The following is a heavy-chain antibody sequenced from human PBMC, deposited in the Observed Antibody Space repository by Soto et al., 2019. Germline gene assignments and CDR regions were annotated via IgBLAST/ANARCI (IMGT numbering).Heavy chain of an antibody. V-gene: IGHV3-30*18. D-gene: IGHD4-17*01. J-gene: IGHJ4*02. CDR3: AKGAVTTSLYYFDY. CDR1: GFTFSTYG. CDR2: ISNDGSEK. Sequence: QVQLVESGGGVVQPGRSLRLSCAASGFTFSTYGMHWVRQAPAKGLEWVAVISNDGSEKYYADSVKGRFTISRDNSKNTPFLQIHSLRAEDTAVYYCAKGAVTTSLYYFDYWGQGTLVPVSS.